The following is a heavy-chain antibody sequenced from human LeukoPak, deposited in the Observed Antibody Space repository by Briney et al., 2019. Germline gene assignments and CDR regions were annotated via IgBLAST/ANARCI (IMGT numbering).Heavy chain of an antibody. V-gene: IGHV4-61*02. CDR3: ARRGAMVRGPAYHFDH. D-gene: IGHD3-10*01. J-gene: IGHJ4*02. Sequence: SETLSLTCTVSGGSISSGSYYWSWIRQPAGKGLEWIGRIYTSGSTNYNPSLKSRVTISVDTSKNQFSLKLTSVTAADTAFYYCARRGAMVRGPAYHFDHWGQGILVTVSS. CDR2: IYTSGST. CDR1: GGSISSGSYY.